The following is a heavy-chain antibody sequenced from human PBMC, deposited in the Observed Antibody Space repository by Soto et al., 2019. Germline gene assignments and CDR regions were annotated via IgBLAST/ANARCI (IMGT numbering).Heavy chain of an antibody. Sequence: ASVKVSCKASGYTFTSYDINWVRQATGQGLEWMGWMNPNSGHTGYAQKFQGRVTMTTITSITTASMELSSLGSDDTAVYYCARANSGPDYWGQGTLVTVSS. CDR1: GYTFTSYD. V-gene: IGHV1-8*02. CDR3: ARANSGPDY. CDR2: MNPNSGHT. J-gene: IGHJ4*02.